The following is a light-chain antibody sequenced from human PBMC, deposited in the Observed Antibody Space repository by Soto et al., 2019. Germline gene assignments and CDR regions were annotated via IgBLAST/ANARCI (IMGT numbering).Light chain of an antibody. V-gene: IGLV2-8*01. CDR2: DVT. CDR3: SSYTSSSPYV. CDR1: SSDIGGYNS. J-gene: IGLJ1*01. Sequence: QSVLTQSPSASGSPGQSVTISCTGTSSDIGGYNSVSWYQQHPGKAPKVMIYDVTKRPSGVPDRFSGSKSGNTASLTISGLQAEDEADYYCSSYTSSSPYVFGTGTKLTVL.